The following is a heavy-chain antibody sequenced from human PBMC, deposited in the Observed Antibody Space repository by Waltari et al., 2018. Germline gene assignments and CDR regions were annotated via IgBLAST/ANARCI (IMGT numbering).Heavy chain of an antibody. CDR3: ARNPRYDSPD. J-gene: IGHJ4*02. CDR1: GFTVSNNY. CDR2: SYSCGYT. V-gene: IGHV3-66*02. Sequence: EVQLAESGGGLVQPGGSLRISCAASGFTVSNNYMSWVRQAPGKGLEWVSLSYSCGYTQYADSVKGRFTISRDNSKNTLYLQMNSLRVEDTAVYYCARNPRYDSPDWGQGTLVTVSS. D-gene: IGHD3-22*01.